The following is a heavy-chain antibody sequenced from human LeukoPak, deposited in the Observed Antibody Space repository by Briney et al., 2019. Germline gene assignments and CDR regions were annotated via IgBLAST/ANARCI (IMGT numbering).Heavy chain of an antibody. CDR3: ARKNSGSKDDAFDI. J-gene: IGHJ3*02. CDR1: GYTFTNHG. V-gene: IGHV1-18*01. CDR2: ISDHSRDG. D-gene: IGHD3-10*01. Sequence: ASVKVSCKASGYTFTNHGISWVRHAPGQGLEWVGWISDHSRDGHYAQKFQGRVTMTSDTSATTAYMELRSLRSDDTAVYYCARKNSGSKDDAFDIWGQGTMVTVSA.